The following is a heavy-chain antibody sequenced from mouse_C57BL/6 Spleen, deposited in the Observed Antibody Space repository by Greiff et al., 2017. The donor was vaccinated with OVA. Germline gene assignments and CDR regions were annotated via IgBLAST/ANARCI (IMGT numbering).Heavy chain of an antibody. CDR3: ARERTTVVEGAMDY. D-gene: IGHD1-1*01. V-gene: IGHV1-59*01. J-gene: IGHJ4*01. Sequence: VQLQQPGAELVRPGTSVKLSCKASGYTFTSYRMHWVKQRPGQGLEWIGVIDPSDSYTNYNQKFKGKATLTVDTSSSTAYMQLSSLTSEDSAVYYCARERTTVVEGAMDYWGQGTSVTVSS. CDR1: GYTFTSYR. CDR2: IDPSDSYT.